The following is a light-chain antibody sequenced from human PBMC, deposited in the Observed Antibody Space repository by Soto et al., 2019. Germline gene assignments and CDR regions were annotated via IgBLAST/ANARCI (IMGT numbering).Light chain of an antibody. CDR2: GAS. V-gene: IGKV3-20*01. CDR3: QQYGSSPRT. Sequence: EMVTTQSPATLSVSPGERVTLSCRASQSVSSSLAWYQQRPGQAPRLLIYGASNRATGIPDRFSGSGSGTDFTLTISRLEPEDFAVYYCQQYGSSPRTFGQGTKVDIK. J-gene: IGKJ1*01. CDR1: QSVSSS.